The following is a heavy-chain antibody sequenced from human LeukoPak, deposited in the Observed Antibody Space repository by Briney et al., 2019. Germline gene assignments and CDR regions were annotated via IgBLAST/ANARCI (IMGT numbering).Heavy chain of an antibody. CDR1: GGSFSGYY. J-gene: IGHJ4*02. CDR3: ALRGGGYFDY. Sequence: TSETLSLTCAVYGGSFSGYYWSWIRHPPGKGLEWIGEINHSGSTNHNPSLKSRVTISVDTSKNQFSLKMSSVTAADTAVCYCALRGGGYFDYWGQGTLVTVSS. D-gene: IGHD3-16*01. V-gene: IGHV4-34*01. CDR2: INHSGST.